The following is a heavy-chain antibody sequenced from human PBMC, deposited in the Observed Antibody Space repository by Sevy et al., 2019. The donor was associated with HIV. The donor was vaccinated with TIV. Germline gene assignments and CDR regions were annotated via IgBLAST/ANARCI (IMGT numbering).Heavy chain of an antibody. CDR1: GFTFSSYS. Sequence: GGSLRLSWAASGFTFSSYSMNWVRQAPGKGLEWVSSISSSSSYIYYADSVKGRFTISRDNAKNSLYLQMNSLRAEDTAVYYCARAEPEWELRALGAFDIWGQGTMVTVSS. CDR3: ARAEPEWELRALGAFDI. V-gene: IGHV3-21*01. CDR2: ISSSSSYI. D-gene: IGHD1-26*01. J-gene: IGHJ3*02.